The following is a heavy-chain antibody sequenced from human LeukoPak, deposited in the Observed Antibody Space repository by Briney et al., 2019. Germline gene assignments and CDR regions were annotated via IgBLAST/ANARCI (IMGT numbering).Heavy chain of an antibody. CDR3: TRDRKYCDDSGGYSPSYCYGMDV. CDR2: IYYSGST. V-gene: IGHV4-31*03. D-gene: IGHD3-22*01. Sequence: SETLSLTCTVSGGSISSGGYYWSWIRQHPGKGLEWIGYIYYSGSTYYNPSLKSRVTISVDTSKNQFSLRLSSVTAADTAVYYCTRDRKYCDDSGGYSPSYCYGMDVWGQGTTVTVSS. CDR1: GGSISSGGYY. J-gene: IGHJ6*02.